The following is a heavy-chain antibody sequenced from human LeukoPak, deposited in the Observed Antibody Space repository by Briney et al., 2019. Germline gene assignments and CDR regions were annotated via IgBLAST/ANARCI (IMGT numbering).Heavy chain of an antibody. J-gene: IGHJ4*02. CDR3: ARAGPYGDYVRY. Sequence: PSETLSLTCAVSGGSISSGDYYWSWIRQPPGKGLEWIGYIYYSGSTYYNPSLKSRVTISVDTSKNQFSLKLSSVTAADTAVYYCARAGPYGDYVRYWGQGTLVTVSS. V-gene: IGHV4-30-4*01. D-gene: IGHD4-17*01. CDR1: GGSISSGDYY. CDR2: IYYSGST.